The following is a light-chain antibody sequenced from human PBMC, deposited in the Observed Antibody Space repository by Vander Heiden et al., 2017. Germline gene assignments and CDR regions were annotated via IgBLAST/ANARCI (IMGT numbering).Light chain of an antibody. Sequence: QSVLTQPPSVSVAPGQRVTISCTGSNSNIVAGYDVHWYQQLPGTAPKLLIYGSSNRPSGVPDRFSGSKSGTSASLAITGLQAEDEADYYCQSYDSSLSGSDVFGTGTKVTVL. J-gene: IGLJ1*01. CDR2: GSS. CDR1: NSNIVAGYD. V-gene: IGLV1-40*01. CDR3: QSYDSSLSGSDV.